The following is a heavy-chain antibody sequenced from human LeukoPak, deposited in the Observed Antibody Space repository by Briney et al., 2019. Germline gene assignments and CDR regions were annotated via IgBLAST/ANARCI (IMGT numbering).Heavy chain of an antibody. CDR2: IGSSSTYI. CDR1: GFTFSNYN. D-gene: IGHD2-2*02. Sequence: PGGSLRLSCAASGFTFSNYNMNWVRQAPGKGLEWVSSIGSSSTYIYYADSVKGRFTISRDNAKNSLYLQMNSLRAEDTAVYYCARDTLGQLLYYYYGMDVWGKGTTVTVSS. V-gene: IGHV3-21*01. J-gene: IGHJ6*04. CDR3: ARDTLGQLLYYYYGMDV.